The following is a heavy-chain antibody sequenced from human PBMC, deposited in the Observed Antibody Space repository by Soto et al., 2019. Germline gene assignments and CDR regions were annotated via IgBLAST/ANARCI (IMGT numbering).Heavy chain of an antibody. CDR3: ARGYTGYCSGGTCYWFDP. CDR2: ISSSASHI. Sequence: EVQLVESGGGLVKPGGSLRLSCAASGFSFSSYSMNWVRQAPGKGLEWVSSISSSASHINDADSVKGRFTISRDNAKKSLYLQMNSLRAEDTAVYYCARGYTGYCSGGTCYWFDPWCQGTLVTVSS. CDR1: GFSFSSYS. J-gene: IGHJ5*02. D-gene: IGHD2-15*01. V-gene: IGHV3-21*01.